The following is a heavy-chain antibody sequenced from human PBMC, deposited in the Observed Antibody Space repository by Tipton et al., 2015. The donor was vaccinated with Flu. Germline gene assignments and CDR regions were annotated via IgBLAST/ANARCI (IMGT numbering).Heavy chain of an antibody. Sequence: TLSLTCTVSGGSISSGGYYWSWIRQHPGKGLEWIGYIYYSGSTYYNPSLKSRVTISVDTSKNQFSLKLSSVTAADTAVYYCARGASKNYDYAWGSYRYTTHFDYWGQGTLVTVSS. V-gene: IGHV4-31*03. CDR1: GGSISSGGYY. CDR3: ARGASKNYDYAWGSYRYTTHFDY. CDR2: IYYSGST. D-gene: IGHD3-16*02. J-gene: IGHJ4*02.